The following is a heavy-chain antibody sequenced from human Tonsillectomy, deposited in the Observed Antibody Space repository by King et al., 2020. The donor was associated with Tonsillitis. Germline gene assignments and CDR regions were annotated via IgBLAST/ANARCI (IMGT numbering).Heavy chain of an antibody. V-gene: IGHV4-4*02. Sequence: VQLQESGPGLVKPSGTLSLTCAVSGGSISSSNWWSWVRQPPGKGLEWIGEIYHSGSTNYNPSLKRRVTISVDKSKNQFSLKLSSVTAADPPVYYCARGLGLGGYLLDSWGQGTLVTVSS. J-gene: IGHJ4*02. CDR2: IYHSGST. CDR3: ARGLGLGGYLLDS. D-gene: IGHD3-16*01. CDR1: GGSISSSNW.